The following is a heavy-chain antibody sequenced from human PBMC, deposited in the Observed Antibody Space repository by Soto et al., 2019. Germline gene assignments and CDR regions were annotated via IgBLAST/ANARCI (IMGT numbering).Heavy chain of an antibody. D-gene: IGHD5-12*01. CDR3: ARDSRFRGPSGYGNYYYYMDV. CDR2: TYYRSKWYN. Sequence: PSQTLSLTCAISGDSVSSNSAAWNWIRQSPSRGLEWLGRTYYRSKWYNDYTVSVKSRITINPDTSKNQFSLQLNSVTPEDTAVYYCARDSRFRGPSGYGNYYYYMDVWGKGTTVTVSS. J-gene: IGHJ6*03. CDR1: GDSVSSNSAA. V-gene: IGHV6-1*01.